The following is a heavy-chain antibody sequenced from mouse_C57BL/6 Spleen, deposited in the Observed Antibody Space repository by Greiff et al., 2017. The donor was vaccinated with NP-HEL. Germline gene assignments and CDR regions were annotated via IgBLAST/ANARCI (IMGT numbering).Heavy chain of an antibody. Sequence: EVQLQQSGPGLVKPSQSLSLTCSVTGYSITSGYYWNWIRQFPGNKLEWMGYISYDGSNNYNPSLKNRISITRDTSKNQFFLKLNSVTTEDTATYYCASGYYGSRGTWFAYWGQGTLVTVSA. CDR2: ISYDGSN. D-gene: IGHD1-1*01. CDR1: GYSITSGYY. CDR3: ASGYYGSRGTWFAY. J-gene: IGHJ3*01. V-gene: IGHV3-6*01.